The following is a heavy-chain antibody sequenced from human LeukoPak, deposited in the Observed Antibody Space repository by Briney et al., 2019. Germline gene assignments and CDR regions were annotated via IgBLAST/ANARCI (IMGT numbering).Heavy chain of an antibody. CDR1: GFTFDDYG. CDR3: ARDPTLGYCSGGSCYPIPYGMDV. J-gene: IGHJ6*02. V-gene: IGHV3-20*01. Sequence: AGGSLRLSCAACGFTFDDYGMSWVRQAPGKGVEWVSGIYWKGGSTGYADSVKGRFTISRDNAKNSLYLQMNSLRAEDTALYHCARDPTLGYCSGGSCYPIPYGMDVWGQGTTVTVSS. D-gene: IGHD2-15*01. CDR2: IYWKGGST.